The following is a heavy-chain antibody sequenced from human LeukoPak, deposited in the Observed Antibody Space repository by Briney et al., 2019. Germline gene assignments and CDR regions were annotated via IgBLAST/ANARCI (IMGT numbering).Heavy chain of an antibody. Sequence: PGGSLRLSCAASGFTFSSYAMSWVRQAPGKGLEWVSAISGSSGSTYYADSVKGRLTISRDNSKNTLYLQMNSLRAEDTAVYYCAKSKDRTMVRGVLDYWGQGTLVTVSS. D-gene: IGHD3-10*01. CDR1: GFTFSSYA. J-gene: IGHJ4*02. V-gene: IGHV3-23*01. CDR3: AKSKDRTMVRGVLDY. CDR2: ISGSSGST.